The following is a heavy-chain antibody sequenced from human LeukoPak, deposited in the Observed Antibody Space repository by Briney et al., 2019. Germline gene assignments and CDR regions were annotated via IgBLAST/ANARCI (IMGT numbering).Heavy chain of an antibody. CDR2: ISWDGGST. V-gene: IGHV3-43D*03. D-gene: IGHD3-22*01. Sequence: GGSLRLSCAASGFTFDDYAMHWVRQAPGKGLEWVSLISWDGGSTYYADSVKGRFTISRDNSKNSLYLQMNSLRAEDTALYYCAKPHYHDSSGYSPLGYWGQGTLVTVSS. CDR1: GFTFDDYA. CDR3: AKPHYHDSSGYSPLGY. J-gene: IGHJ4*02.